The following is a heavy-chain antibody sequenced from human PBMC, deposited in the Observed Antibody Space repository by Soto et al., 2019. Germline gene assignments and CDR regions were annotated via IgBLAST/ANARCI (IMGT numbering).Heavy chain of an antibody. CDR2: INAGNGNT. CDR3: ARASELNWFDP. Sequence: ASVNVSCKASGYTFTSYAMHWVRQAPGQRLEWMGWINAGNGNTKYSQKFQGRVTITRDTSASTAYMELSSLRSEDTAVYYCARASELNWFDPWGQGTLVTVSS. V-gene: IGHV1-3*01. J-gene: IGHJ5*02. D-gene: IGHD1-26*01. CDR1: GYTFTSYA.